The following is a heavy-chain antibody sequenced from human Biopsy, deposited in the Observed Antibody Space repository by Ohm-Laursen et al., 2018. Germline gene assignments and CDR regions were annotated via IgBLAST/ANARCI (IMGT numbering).Heavy chain of an antibody. V-gene: IGHV1-18*04. CDR1: DYTFSSYG. CDR2: ITADEK. D-gene: IGHD1-26*01. Sequence: ASVKVSCKASDYTFSSYGITWVRRAPGQGLEWMGWITADEKNSAPKFQGRVTMTTDMSTSTAYMELRGLKSDDTAVYYCARVFGGAYYSYAFDIWGQGTLVSVSS. CDR3: ARVFGGAYYSYAFDI. J-gene: IGHJ3*02.